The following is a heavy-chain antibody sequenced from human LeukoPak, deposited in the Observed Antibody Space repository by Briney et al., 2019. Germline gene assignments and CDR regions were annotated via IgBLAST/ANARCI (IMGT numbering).Heavy chain of an antibody. D-gene: IGHD3-10*01. CDR1: GYTFTGYY. Sequence: ASMKVSCKASGYTFTGYYMLWVRQAPGQGLEWMGWINPNTGGTDYAQKFQGRVTMTRDTSISTVYMELSRLRSDDAAVYYCARHASGYMDVWGKGTTVTVSS. CDR3: ARHASGYMDV. V-gene: IGHV1-2*02. J-gene: IGHJ6*03. CDR2: INPNTGGT.